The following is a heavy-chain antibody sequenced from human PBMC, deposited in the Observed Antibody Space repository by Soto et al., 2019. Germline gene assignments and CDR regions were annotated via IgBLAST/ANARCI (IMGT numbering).Heavy chain of an antibody. Sequence: EVQLVESGGGLVQPGGSLRLSCVASGFAFNDHYMDWVRLAPGKGLEWVGRTGNRANGYTTQYAASVEGRFTISRDESKDSLYLQMNSLKAEDAAVYYCTSPGFQSSGWFGHFQHWGQGTLVTVSA. CDR1: GFAFNDHY. J-gene: IGHJ1*01. CDR2: TGNRANGYTT. D-gene: IGHD6-19*01. V-gene: IGHV3-72*01. CDR3: TSPGFQSSGWFGHFQH.